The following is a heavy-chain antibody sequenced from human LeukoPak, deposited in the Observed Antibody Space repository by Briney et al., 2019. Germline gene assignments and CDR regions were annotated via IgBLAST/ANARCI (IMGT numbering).Heavy chain of an antibody. CDR2: MNPNSGNT. CDR3: ARWSGSTEGFDY. V-gene: IGHV1-8*01. J-gene: IGHJ4*02. CDR1: GYTSTSYD. Sequence: GASVKVSCKASGYTSTSYDINWVRQATGQGLEWMGWMNPNSGNTGYAQKFQGRVTMTRNTSISTAYMELSSLRSEDTAVYYCARWSGSTEGFDYWGQGTLVTVSS. D-gene: IGHD2-15*01.